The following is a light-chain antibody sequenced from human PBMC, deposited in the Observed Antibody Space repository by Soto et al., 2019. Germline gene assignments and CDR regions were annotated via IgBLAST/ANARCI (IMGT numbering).Light chain of an antibody. V-gene: IGKV3-20*01. J-gene: IGKJ5*01. Sequence: EIILTQSPDNLFFCPGERVNLACSASQTVSSTYLAWCQQRPGQDHRIIIYGEYTRAAGIQARFSGSGSGTDFTLTITRIEPEDSAVYFCKPYTGPPTTLGHGTRLELK. CDR1: QTVSSTY. CDR3: KPYTGPPTT. CDR2: GEY.